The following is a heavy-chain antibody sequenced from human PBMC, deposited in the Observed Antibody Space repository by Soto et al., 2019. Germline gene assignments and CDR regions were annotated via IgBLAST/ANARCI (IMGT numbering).Heavy chain of an antibody. Sequence: ASVKVSCKASGYTFTSYGISWVRQAPGQGLEWMGWISAYNGNTNYAQKLQGRVTMNTDTSTSTAYMELRSLRSDDTAVYYCARGFRQQLVHAVWLYDYWGQGTLVTVSS. CDR2: ISAYNGNT. J-gene: IGHJ4*02. CDR1: GYTFTSYG. V-gene: IGHV1-18*01. CDR3: ARGFRQQLVHAVWLYDY. D-gene: IGHD6-13*01.